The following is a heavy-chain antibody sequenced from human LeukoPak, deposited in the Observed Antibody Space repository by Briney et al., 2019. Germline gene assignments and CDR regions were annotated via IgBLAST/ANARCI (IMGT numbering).Heavy chain of an antibody. CDR3: AKDLHTKSPYYFDY. Sequence: GGSLRLSCAVSGFTVSDNYITWVRQAPGKGLEWVSVIYANGNTYYGDSMQGRLTISRDKSKNTVFLQMNSLRAEDTAVYYCAKDLHTKSPYYFDYWGQGTLVTVSS. CDR1: GFTVSDNY. V-gene: IGHV3-53*01. J-gene: IGHJ4*02. CDR2: IYANGNT.